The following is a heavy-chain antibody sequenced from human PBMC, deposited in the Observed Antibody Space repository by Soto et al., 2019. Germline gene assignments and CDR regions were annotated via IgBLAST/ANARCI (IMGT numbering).Heavy chain of an antibody. CDR2: IYYSGRT. D-gene: IGHD2-21*02. Sequence: SETLSLTCIVSGESISSSSYYWGWIRQPPGKGLEWIGSIYYSGRTYYNPSFKSRVTISIDTSKNQFSLKLSSVTATDTAVYYCARQRTTVVTQAYFDHWGQGALITVSS. CDR3: ARQRTTVVTQAYFDH. V-gene: IGHV4-39*01. CDR1: GESISSSSYY. J-gene: IGHJ4*02.